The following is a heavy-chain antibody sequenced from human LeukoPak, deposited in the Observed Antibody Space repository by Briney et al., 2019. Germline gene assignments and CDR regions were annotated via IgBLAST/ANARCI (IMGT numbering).Heavy chain of an antibody. D-gene: IGHD5-18*01. CDR1: GFSFSGHW. Sequence: GGSLRLSCAASGFSFSGHWMHWARQLPGKGLEWVSTVSSSGGRTYYADSVKGRFTISRDNAKNSLYLQMNSLRDEDTAVYYCARNGGYSPLDYWGQGTLVTVSS. CDR2: VSSSGGRT. V-gene: IGHV3-21*06. CDR3: ARNGGYSPLDY. J-gene: IGHJ4*02.